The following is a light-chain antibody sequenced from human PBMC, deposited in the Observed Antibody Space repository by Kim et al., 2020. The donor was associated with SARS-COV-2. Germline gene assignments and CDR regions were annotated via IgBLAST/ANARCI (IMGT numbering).Light chain of an antibody. CDR1: QSINSW. V-gene: IGKV1-5*03. J-gene: IGKJ1*01. CDR3: QQYNNYPWT. CDR2: RAS. Sequence: ASVGDRVTMPCRASQSINSWLAWYQQTPGKVPKLLIYRASSLESGVPSRFSGSESGTEFTLTISSLQSDDVATYYCQQYNNYPWTFGQGTKVDIK.